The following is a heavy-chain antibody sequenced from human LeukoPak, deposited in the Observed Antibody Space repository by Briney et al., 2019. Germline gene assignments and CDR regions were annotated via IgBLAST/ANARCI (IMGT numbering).Heavy chain of an antibody. Sequence: PSETLSLTCTVSGGSISSSSYYWGWIRQPPGKGLEWIGSIYYSGSTYYNPSLKSRVTISVDTSKNQFSLKLSSVTAADTAVYYCARRNSPLYYGMDVWGQGTTVTVSS. D-gene: IGHD2-21*01. CDR3: ARRNSPLYYGMDV. CDR2: IYYSGST. V-gene: IGHV4-39*01. J-gene: IGHJ6*02. CDR1: GGSISSSSYY.